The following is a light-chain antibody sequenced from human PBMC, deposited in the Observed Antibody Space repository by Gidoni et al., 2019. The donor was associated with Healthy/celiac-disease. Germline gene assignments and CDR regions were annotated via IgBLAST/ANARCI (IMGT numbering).Light chain of an antibody. V-gene: IGLV1-51*01. Sequence: SVFTHPPSVSAAPRQKVTISCSGSSPNLGNNYVSWYQQLPGTAPKLLIYDNNKRPSGIPDRVSGSKSGTSATLGITGLQTGDEADYYCGTWDSSLSAGVFGGGTKLTVL. CDR1: SPNLGNNY. CDR2: DNN. CDR3: GTWDSSLSAGV. J-gene: IGLJ2*01.